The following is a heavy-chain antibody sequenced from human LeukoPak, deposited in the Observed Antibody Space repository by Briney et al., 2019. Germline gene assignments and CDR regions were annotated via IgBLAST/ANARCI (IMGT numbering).Heavy chain of an antibody. V-gene: IGHV1-2*06. Sequence: ASVKVSCKASGYNFTGYYMHWVRQAPGQGLEWMGRINPNSGGTNYAQKFQGRATMTRDTSISTAYMELSRLRSDDTAVYYCARDRIAVAGFYYYYMDVWGKGTTVTVSS. CDR3: ARDRIAVAGFYYYYMDV. J-gene: IGHJ6*03. D-gene: IGHD6-19*01. CDR1: GYNFTGYY. CDR2: INPNSGGT.